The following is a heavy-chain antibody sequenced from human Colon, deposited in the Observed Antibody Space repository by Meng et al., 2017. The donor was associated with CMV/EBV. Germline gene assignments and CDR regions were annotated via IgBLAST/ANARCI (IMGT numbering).Heavy chain of an antibody. CDR3: ARELDTGGFDH. D-gene: IGHD1-1*01. V-gene: IGHV1-2*06. Sequence: SCKASRFTLTGYNIHWVRQAPGQGLEWMGRINPNGGGPNYAQTFQGRVTMTRDTSISTAYMELSSLRSDDTAVYYCARELDTGGFDHWGQGTLVTVSS. J-gene: IGHJ4*02. CDR2: INPNGGGP. CDR1: RFTLTGYN.